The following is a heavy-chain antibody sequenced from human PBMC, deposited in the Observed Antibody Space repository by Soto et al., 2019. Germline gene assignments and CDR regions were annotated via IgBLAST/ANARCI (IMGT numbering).Heavy chain of an antibody. D-gene: IGHD5-18*01. CDR3: ARDANGYKYGSYFDY. CDR2: INYSGSS. J-gene: IGHJ4*02. V-gene: IGHV4-34*01. CDR1: GASFNAYY. Sequence: SETLSLTCAVSGASFNAYYWSWIRQAPGKGLEWIGEINYSGSSNYNPSLKSRVAMSADRSNNQFSLKVNSVTAAGTAIYYCARDANGYKYGSYFDYWGQGALVTVSS.